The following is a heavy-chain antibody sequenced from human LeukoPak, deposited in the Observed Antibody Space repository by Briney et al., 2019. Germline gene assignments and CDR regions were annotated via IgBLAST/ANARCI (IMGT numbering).Heavy chain of an antibody. V-gene: IGHV3-23*01. CDR3: AKDLWYDSSGYYFSYFDY. Sequence: GSLRLSCAASGFTCSSYAMSWVRQAPGKGLEWVSAISGSGGSTYYADSVKGRFTISRDNSKNTLYLQMNSLRAEDTAVYYCAKDLWYDSSGYYFSYFDYWGQGTLVTVSS. J-gene: IGHJ4*02. CDR2: ISGSGGST. CDR1: GFTCSSYA. D-gene: IGHD3-22*01.